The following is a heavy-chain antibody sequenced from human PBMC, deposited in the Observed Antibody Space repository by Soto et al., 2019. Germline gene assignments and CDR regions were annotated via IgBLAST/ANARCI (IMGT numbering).Heavy chain of an antibody. CDR3: TTDPYITIVIVRFDY. V-gene: IGHV3-15*07. CDR1: GFTFSNAW. Sequence: GGSLILSCAASGFTFSNAWINWVRQAPGKGLEWVGRIKSKTDGGTTDFAAPVKGRFAISRDDSKNMVYLQMNSLKTEDTAVYYCTTDPYITIVIVRFDYWGHGTLVTVSS. CDR2: IKSKTDGGTT. D-gene: IGHD3-22*01. J-gene: IGHJ4*01.